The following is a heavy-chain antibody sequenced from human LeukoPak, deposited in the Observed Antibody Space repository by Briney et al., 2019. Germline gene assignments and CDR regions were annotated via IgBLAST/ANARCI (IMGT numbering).Heavy chain of an antibody. CDR1: GGSISSYY. CDR3: AGRGGKRCGGNWFDP. J-gene: IGHJ5*02. V-gene: IGHV4-4*09. Sequence: ESSETLSLTCTVSGGSISSYYWSWIRQPPGKGLEWIGYIYTSGSTNYNPSLKSRATISVDTSKNQFSLMLSSVTAADAAVYYCAGRGGKRCGGNWFDPWGQGTLVTVSS. CDR2: IYTSGST. D-gene: IGHD3-10*01.